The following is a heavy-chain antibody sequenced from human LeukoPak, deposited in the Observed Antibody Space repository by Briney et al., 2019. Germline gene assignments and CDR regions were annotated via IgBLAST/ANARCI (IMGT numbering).Heavy chain of an antibody. J-gene: IGHJ4*02. Sequence: SKTLSLTCTVSGYSISSGYYWGWIRQPPGKGLEWIGSIYHSGSTYYNPSLKSRVTISVDTSKNQFSMKLSSVTAADTAVYYCARELLGATTDYWGQGTLVTVSS. CDR2: IYHSGST. V-gene: IGHV4-38-2*02. D-gene: IGHD1-26*01. CDR1: GYSISSGYY. CDR3: ARELLGATTDY.